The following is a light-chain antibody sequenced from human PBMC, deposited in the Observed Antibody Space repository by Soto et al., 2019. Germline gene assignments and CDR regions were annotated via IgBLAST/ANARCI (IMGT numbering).Light chain of an antibody. V-gene: IGLV1-40*01. CDR2: DDI. J-gene: IGLJ2*01. CDR1: SSNIGARYD. Sequence: QSVLTQPPSVSGAPGQRVTISCTGSSSNIGARYDVHWYQQLPGTAPKLLIYDDINRPPGVPDRFSGSKSGTSASLAITGLHAEDEAEYYCQSYDSSLSGVVFGGGTKLTVL. CDR3: QSYDSSLSGVV.